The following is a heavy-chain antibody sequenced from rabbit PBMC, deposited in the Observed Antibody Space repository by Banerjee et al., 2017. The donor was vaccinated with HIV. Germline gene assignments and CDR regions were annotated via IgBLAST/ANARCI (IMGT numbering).Heavy chain of an antibody. CDR2: IYGGGSGAT. J-gene: IGHJ4*01. CDR1: GFDLSSYYY. V-gene: IGHV1S45*01. D-gene: IGHD8-1*01. CDR3: ARDYYGYGGGSNDYATYDL. Sequence: QEQLVESGGGLVQPEGSLTLTCTASGFDLSSYYYMCWVRQAPGKGLEWIACIYGGGSGATHYATWAKGRFTISKTSSTTVTLQMTSLTAADTATYFCARDYYGYGGGSNDYATYDLWGQGTLVTVS.